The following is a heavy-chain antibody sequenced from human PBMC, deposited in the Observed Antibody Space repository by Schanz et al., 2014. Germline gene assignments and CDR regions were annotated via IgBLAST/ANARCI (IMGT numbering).Heavy chain of an antibody. CDR1: GFTFSTYA. D-gene: IGHD3-9*01. CDR3: AKHVRPLTDNDNW. V-gene: IGHV3-23*01. CDR2: INGNGGIT. J-gene: IGHJ5*01. Sequence: SCSASGFTFSTYAMSWVRQTPGKGLELLSAINGNGGITYYADPVKGRFTISRDNSKYTLYLQMKSLRVEDPDVYYCAKHVRPLTDNDNW.